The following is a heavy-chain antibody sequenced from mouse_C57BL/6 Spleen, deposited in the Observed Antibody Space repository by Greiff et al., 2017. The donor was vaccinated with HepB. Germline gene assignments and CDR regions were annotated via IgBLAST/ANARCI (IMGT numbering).Heavy chain of an antibody. J-gene: IGHJ2*01. CDR3: ARRASSYVFDY. Sequence: VQLQQPGAELVKPGASVKLSCKASGYTFTSYWMQWVKQRPGQGLEWIGEIDPSDSYTNYNQKFKGKATLTVDTSSSTAYMQLSSLTSEDSAVYYCARRASSYVFDYWGQGTTLTVSS. D-gene: IGHD1-1*01. V-gene: IGHV1-50*01. CDR1: GYTFTSYW. CDR2: IDPSDSYT.